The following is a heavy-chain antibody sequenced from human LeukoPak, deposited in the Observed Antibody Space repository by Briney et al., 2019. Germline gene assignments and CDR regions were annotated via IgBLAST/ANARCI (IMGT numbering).Heavy chain of an antibody. CDR1: GGSISSGGYY. V-gene: IGHV4-31*03. J-gene: IGHJ5*02. Sequence: PSETLSLTCTVSGGSISSGGYYWSWLRQHPGKGLEWIGYIYYSGSTYSNPSLKSRVTISVDTSKNQFSLNLSSVTAADTAVYYCARYCSSTNCYKGGFDPWGQGTLVTVSS. D-gene: IGHD2-2*02. CDR2: IYYSGST. CDR3: ARYCSSTNCYKGGFDP.